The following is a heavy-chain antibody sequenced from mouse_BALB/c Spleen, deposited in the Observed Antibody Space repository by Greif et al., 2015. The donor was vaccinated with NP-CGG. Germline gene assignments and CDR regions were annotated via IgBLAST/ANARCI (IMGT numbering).Heavy chain of an antibody. V-gene: IGHV1-85*01. D-gene: IGHD2-4*01. J-gene: IGHJ3*01. CDR1: GYTFTSYD. CDR2: IFPGDGST. CDR3: ARGENMITTSWFAY. Sequence: VKLVESGAELVKPGASVKLSCKASGYTFTSYDINWVRQRPEQGLEWIGWIFPGDGSTKYNEKFKGKATLTTDKSSSTAYMQLSRLTSEDSAVYFCARGENMITTSWFAYWGQGTLVTVSA.